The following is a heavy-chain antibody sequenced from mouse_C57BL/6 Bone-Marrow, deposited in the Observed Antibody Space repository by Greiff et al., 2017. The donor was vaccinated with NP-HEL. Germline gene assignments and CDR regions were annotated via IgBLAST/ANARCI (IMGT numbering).Heavy chain of an antibody. Sequence: EVMLVESGGGLVKPGGSLKLSCAASGFTFSDYGMHWVRQAPEKGLEWVAYISSGSSTIYYADTVKGRFTISRDNAKNTLFLQMTSLRSEDTAMYYCAELGLSWFAYWGQGTLVTVSA. CDR1: GFTFSDYG. D-gene: IGHD4-1*01. CDR2: ISSGSSTI. V-gene: IGHV5-17*01. J-gene: IGHJ3*01. CDR3: AELGLSWFAY.